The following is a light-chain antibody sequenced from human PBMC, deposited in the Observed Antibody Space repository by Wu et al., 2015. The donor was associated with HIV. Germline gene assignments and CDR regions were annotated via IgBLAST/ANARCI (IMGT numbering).Light chain of an antibody. V-gene: IGKV3-20*01. CDR2: DIS. Sequence: PGERVTLSCRATQSVPSSSLTWSQQEPGQAPRLLIYDISTRATGIPARFSGSGSGTVFTLTISRLEPEDFAVYYCQQYGNSPYTFGQGTKVDI. J-gene: IGKJ2*01. CDR1: QSVPSSS. CDR3: QQYGNSPYT.